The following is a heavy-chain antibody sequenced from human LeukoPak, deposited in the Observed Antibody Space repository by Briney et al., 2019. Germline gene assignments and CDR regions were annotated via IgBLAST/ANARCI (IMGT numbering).Heavy chain of an antibody. J-gene: IGHJ4*02. CDR3: ASNYDSSGVYYFDY. D-gene: IGHD3-22*01. Sequence: GGSLRLSCAASGFTFSGSAMHWVRQASGKGLEWVGRIRSKANRYATAYAASVKGRFTISRDNAKNSLYLQMNSLRAEDTALYYCASNYDSSGVYYFDYWGQGTLVTVSS. V-gene: IGHV3-73*01. CDR1: GFTFSGSA. CDR2: IRSKANRYAT.